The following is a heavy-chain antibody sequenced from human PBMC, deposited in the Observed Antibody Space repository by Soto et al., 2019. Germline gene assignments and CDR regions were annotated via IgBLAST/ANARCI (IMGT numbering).Heavy chain of an antibody. D-gene: IGHD2-2*01. CDR1: GGTFSSYA. V-gene: IGHV1-69*01. J-gene: IGHJ6*02. CDR3: ARSQGSITILEIFSHYYYGMDV. Sequence: QVQLVQSGAEVKKPGSSVKVSCKASGGTFSSYAISWVRQAPGQGLEWMGGIIPISETTNYAQKFQGRVTITADESKSTAYMELSSLRSEETAVYYCARSQGSITILEIFSHYYYGMDVWGQGTTVTVSS. CDR2: IIPISETT.